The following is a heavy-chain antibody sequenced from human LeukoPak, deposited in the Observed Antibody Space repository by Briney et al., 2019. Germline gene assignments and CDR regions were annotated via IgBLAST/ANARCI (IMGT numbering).Heavy chain of an antibody. J-gene: IGHJ3*02. CDR1: GGSISSDNYY. Sequence: PSETLSLTCTVSGGSISSDNYYWGWIRQPPGKGLEWIGSIYYSGTTYYNPSLKSRVTISVDTSKNQFSLKLSSVTAADTAVYYCAREYYDSNKAPAFDIWGQGTMVTVSS. D-gene: IGHD3-22*01. V-gene: IGHV4-39*02. CDR2: IYYSGTT. CDR3: AREYYDSNKAPAFDI.